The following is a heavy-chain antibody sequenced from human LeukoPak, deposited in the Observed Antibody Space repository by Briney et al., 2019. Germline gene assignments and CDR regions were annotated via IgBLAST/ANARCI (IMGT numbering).Heavy chain of an antibody. J-gene: IGHJ4*02. CDR2: IWYDGNNT. Sequence: PGGCLRLSCVASGFSFSSYGMHWVRQAPGKGLGWVAIIWYDGNNTHYADSVKGRFTISRDNSKSTLYLEMNSLRAEDTAVYYCARDGAYCDGGSCYSVYCDYWGQGTLVTVSS. D-gene: IGHD2-15*01. CDR1: GFSFSSYG. V-gene: IGHV3-33*01. CDR3: ARDGAYCDGGSCYSVYCDY.